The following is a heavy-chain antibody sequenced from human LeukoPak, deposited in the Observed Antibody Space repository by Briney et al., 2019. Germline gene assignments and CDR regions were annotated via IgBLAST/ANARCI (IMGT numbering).Heavy chain of an antibody. CDR2: ISGSGVST. J-gene: IGHJ4*02. Sequence: GGSLRLSCAAYGFTFSSYAMSWVRQAPGKGLEWVSAISGSGVSTYYADSVKGRFTISRDNSKNTLYLQMNSLRAEDTAIYYCAKDCSSTSCPTSDYWGQGTLVTVSS. D-gene: IGHD2-2*01. CDR1: GFTFSSYA. V-gene: IGHV3-23*01. CDR3: AKDCSSTSCPTSDY.